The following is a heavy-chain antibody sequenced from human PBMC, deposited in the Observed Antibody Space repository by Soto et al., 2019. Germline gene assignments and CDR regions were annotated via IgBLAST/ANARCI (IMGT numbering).Heavy chain of an antibody. V-gene: IGHV4-39*01. D-gene: IGHD2-15*01. Sequence: SETLSLTCTVSGGSISSSSYYWGWIRQPPGKGLEWIGSIYYSGSTYYNPSLKSRVTISVATSKNQFSLKLSSVTAADTAVYYCARHDRGEFYCSGGSCYETDYYYYMDVWGKGTTVTVSS. J-gene: IGHJ6*03. CDR2: IYYSGST. CDR3: ARHDRGEFYCSGGSCYETDYYYYMDV. CDR1: GGSISSSSYY.